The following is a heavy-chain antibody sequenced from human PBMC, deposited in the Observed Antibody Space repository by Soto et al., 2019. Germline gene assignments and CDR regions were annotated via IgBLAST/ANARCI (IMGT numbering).Heavy chain of an antibody. CDR2: IYYSGNT. D-gene: IGHD6-13*01. CDR1: GGSISNYY. J-gene: IGHJ4*02. CDR3: TREPSAAGFDY. Sequence: SETLSLTCTVSGGSISNYYWSWIRQPPGKGLEWIGYIYYSGNTNYNPSFKSRVTLSVDTSKNQFSLKLNSVTAADTAVYYCTREPSAAGFDYWGQGTLVTVSS. V-gene: IGHV4-59*01.